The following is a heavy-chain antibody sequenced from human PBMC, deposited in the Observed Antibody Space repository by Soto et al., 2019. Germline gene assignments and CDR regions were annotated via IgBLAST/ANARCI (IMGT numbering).Heavy chain of an antibody. CDR3: ARDLDYGDYFAYYGMDV. J-gene: IGHJ6*02. CDR2: IIPIFGTA. D-gene: IGHD4-17*01. Sequence: VASVKVSCKASGGTFSSYAISWVRQAPGQGLEWMGGIIPIFGTANYAQKFQGRVTITADESTSTAYMELSSLRSEDTAVYYCARDLDYGDYFAYYGMDVWGQGTTVTVSS. CDR1: GGTFSSYA. V-gene: IGHV1-69*13.